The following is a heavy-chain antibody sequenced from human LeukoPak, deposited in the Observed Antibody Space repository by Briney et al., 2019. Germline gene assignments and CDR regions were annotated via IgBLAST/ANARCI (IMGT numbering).Heavy chain of an antibody. J-gene: IGHJ4*02. D-gene: IGHD3-22*01. CDR1: GFTFSSYW. CDR3: ARTRITMIVGLASRFDY. CDR2: IKQDGSEK. V-gene: IGHV3-7*01. Sequence: GGSLRLSCTASGFTFSSYWMSWVRQAPGKGLEWVANIKQDGSEKYYVDSVKGRFTISRDNAKNSLYLQMNSLRAEDTAVYYCARTRITMIVGLASRFDYWGQGTLVTVSS.